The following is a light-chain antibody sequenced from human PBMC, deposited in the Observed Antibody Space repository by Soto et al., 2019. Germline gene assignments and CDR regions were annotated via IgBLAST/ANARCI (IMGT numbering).Light chain of an antibody. CDR2: GAS. CDR3: QQYNSYPPT. V-gene: IGKV3-20*01. CDR1: QSVSSSY. Sequence: PWEIATLSFRASQSVSSSYLAWYQQKNGQAPRLLIYGASSRATGIPDRFSGSVYGTDFNLTISSLQPEDFATYYCQQYNSYPPTFGQGTRLEIK. J-gene: IGKJ5*01.